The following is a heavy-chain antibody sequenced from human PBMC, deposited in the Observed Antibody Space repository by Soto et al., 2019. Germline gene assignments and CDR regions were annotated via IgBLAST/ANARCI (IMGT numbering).Heavy chain of an antibody. CDR2: ISGSGGST. D-gene: IGHD6-19*01. Sequence: EVQLLESGGGLVQPGGSLRLSCAASGFTFSSYAMSWVRQAPGKGLEWVSAISGSGGSTYYADSVKGRFTISRDNSKNTLYLQMNSLRDEDTAVYYCAKGLAVAGTLMYYYYYGMDVWGQGTTVTVSS. CDR3: AKGLAVAGTLMYYYYYGMDV. CDR1: GFTFSSYA. J-gene: IGHJ6*02. V-gene: IGHV3-23*01.